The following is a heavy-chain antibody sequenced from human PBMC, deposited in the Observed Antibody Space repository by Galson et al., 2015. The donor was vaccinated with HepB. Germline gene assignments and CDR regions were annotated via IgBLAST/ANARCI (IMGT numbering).Heavy chain of an antibody. CDR1: GYTFTSYG. CDR2: ISAYNGNT. D-gene: IGHD6-19*01. CDR3: ARDSGGGSSGWYGGDYYYGMDV. V-gene: IGHV1-18*04. J-gene: IGHJ6*02. Sequence: SVKVSCKASGYTFTSYGISWVRQAPGQGLEWMGWISAYNGNTNYAQKLQGRVTMITDTSTSTAYMELRSLRSDDTAVYYCARDSGGGSSGWYGGDYYYGMDVWGQGTTVTVSS.